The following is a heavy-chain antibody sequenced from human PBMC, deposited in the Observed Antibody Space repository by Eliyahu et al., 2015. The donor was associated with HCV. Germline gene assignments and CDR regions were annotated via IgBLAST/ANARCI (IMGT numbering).Heavy chain of an antibody. CDR2: IYYSGST. J-gene: IGHJ4*02. CDR1: XGSISSGGYY. CDR3: ARERSGIAFH. Sequence: QAQLQESGPGLVXPSQTLSLTCXVSXGSISSGGYYXSWIRQHPGKGLEWIGYIYYSGSTYYNPSLKSRVTISVDTSKNQFSLKLSSVTAADTAVYYCARERSGIAFHWGQGTLVTVSS. D-gene: IGHD6-13*01. V-gene: IGHV4-31*03.